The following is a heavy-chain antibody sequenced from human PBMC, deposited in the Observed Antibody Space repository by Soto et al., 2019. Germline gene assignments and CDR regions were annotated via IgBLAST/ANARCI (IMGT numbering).Heavy chain of an antibody. CDR3: LSPLYTAMVSGSYGIDV. CDR2: IDPSDSCT. CDR1: GYSFTSYW. J-gene: IGHJ6*02. V-gene: IGHV5-10-1*01. Sequence: GDSLKISRKGSGYSFTSYWISWVRQMPGKGLDWMGRIDPSDSCTSYSPSFQGHVTISAXXXIXXXYXQXXXLXASDTAMYYCLSPLYTAMVSGSYGIDVWGLGTRV. D-gene: IGHD5-18*01.